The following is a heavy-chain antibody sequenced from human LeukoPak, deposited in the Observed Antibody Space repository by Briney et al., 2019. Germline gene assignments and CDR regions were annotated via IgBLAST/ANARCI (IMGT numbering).Heavy chain of an antibody. V-gene: IGHV1-18*01. Sequence: GASVKVSCKASGYTFTSYGISWVRQAPGQGLEWMGWISAYNGNTNYAQKLQGRVTMTTDTSTSTAYMELRSLRSDDTAVYYCARDSPAYYDLHFDYWGQGTLVTVSS. J-gene: IGHJ4*02. CDR1: GYTFTSYG. D-gene: IGHD3-3*01. CDR3: ARDSPAYYDLHFDY. CDR2: ISAYNGNT.